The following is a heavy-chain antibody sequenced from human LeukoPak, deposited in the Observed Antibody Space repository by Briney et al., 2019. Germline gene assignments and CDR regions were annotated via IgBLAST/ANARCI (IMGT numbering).Heavy chain of an antibody. CDR3: ANWRITMIDEDAFDI. Sequence: GGSLRLSCAASGFTFSSYSMNWVRQAPGKGLEWVSSISSSSSYIYYADSVKGRFTISRDNAKNSLYLQMNSLRAEDTAVYYCANWRITMIDEDAFDIWGQGTMVTVSS. V-gene: IGHV3-21*04. CDR2: ISSSSSYI. J-gene: IGHJ3*02. CDR1: GFTFSSYS. D-gene: IGHD3-22*01.